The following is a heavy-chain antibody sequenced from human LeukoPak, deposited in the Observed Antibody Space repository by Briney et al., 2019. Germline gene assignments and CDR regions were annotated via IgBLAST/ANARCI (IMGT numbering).Heavy chain of an antibody. CDR1: GFTFSSYG. V-gene: IGHV3-33*01. D-gene: IGHD5-24*01. Sequence: GRSLRLSCAASGFTFSSYGMHWVRQAPSKGLEWVAVIWFDGSNKYYADSVKGRFTISRDNSKNTLYLQMNSLRAEDTAVYYCARTEGRDGQNFAGSIDYWGQGTLVTVSS. CDR3: ARTEGRDGQNFAGSIDY. J-gene: IGHJ4*02. CDR2: IWFDGSNK.